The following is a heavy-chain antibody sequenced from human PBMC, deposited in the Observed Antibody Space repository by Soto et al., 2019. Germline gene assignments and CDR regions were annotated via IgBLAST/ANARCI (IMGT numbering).Heavy chain of an antibody. CDR3: ASLQVPGNFDY. Sequence: TCAVSGGSISSGGYYWAWVRQPPGKGLEWIGNIFYRGDTYYPPSVRSRLTLSVDTSKNQFSLKLTSLTAADTAMYYCASLQVPGNFDYWGPGTLVTVSS. J-gene: IGHJ4*02. CDR2: IFYRGDT. CDR1: GGSISSGGYY. V-gene: IGHV4-39*01. D-gene: IGHD6-13*01.